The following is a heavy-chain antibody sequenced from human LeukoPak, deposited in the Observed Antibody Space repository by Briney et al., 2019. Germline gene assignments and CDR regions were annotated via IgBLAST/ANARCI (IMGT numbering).Heavy chain of an antibody. CDR1: GYTFTSYD. CDR2: MNPNSGNT. D-gene: IGHD5-18*01. J-gene: IGHJ3*02. CDR3: ATRGYSYGHDAFDI. Sequence: GASVEVSCKASGYTFTSYDINWVRQATGQGLEWMGWMNPNSGNTGYAQKFQGRVTMTRNTSISTAYMELSSLRSEDTAVYYCATRGYSYGHDAFDIWGQGTMVTVSS. V-gene: IGHV1-8*01.